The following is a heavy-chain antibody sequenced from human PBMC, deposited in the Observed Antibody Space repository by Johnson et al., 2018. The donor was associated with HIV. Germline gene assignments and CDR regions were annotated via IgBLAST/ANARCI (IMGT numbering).Heavy chain of an antibody. V-gene: IGHV3-74*02. CDR1: GFTFDEYG. J-gene: IGHJ3*02. D-gene: IGHD3-22*01. CDR3: ARLVSSSFTHAFEI. CDR2: INSDGSST. Sequence: VQLVESGGGLVQPGGSLRLSCVVSGFTFDEYGMSWVRQAPGKGLVWVSRINSDGSSTSYADSVKGRFTISRDNAKNTLYLQMNSLRAEDTAVYYCARLVSSSFTHAFEIWGQGTMVTVSS.